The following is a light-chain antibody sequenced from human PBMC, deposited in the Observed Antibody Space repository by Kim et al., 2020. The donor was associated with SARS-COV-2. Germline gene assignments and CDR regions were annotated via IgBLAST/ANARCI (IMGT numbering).Light chain of an antibody. V-gene: IGKV1-39*01. CDR1: QSVINY. J-gene: IGKJ5*01. Sequence: ASVRDRVTITCRASQSVINYVSWYQQKPGKAPKLLIYAASSVQSGVPSRFTGSGSGTDFTLTISSLQPEDFATYYFQQSYITPITFGQGTRLEIK. CDR2: AAS. CDR3: QQSYITPIT.